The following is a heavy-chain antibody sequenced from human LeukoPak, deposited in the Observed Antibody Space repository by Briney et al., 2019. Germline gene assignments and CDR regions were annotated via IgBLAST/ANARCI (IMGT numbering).Heavy chain of an antibody. CDR2: IYYSGST. J-gene: IGHJ4*02. CDR1: GGSISSYY. Sequence: SETLSLTCTVSGGSISSYYWSWIRQPPGKGLEWIGYIYYSGSTNYNSSLKSRVTISVDTSKNQFSLKLSSVTAADTAVYYCASATGYSSSWYPFDYWGQGTLVTVSS. V-gene: IGHV4-59*01. D-gene: IGHD6-13*01. CDR3: ASATGYSSSWYPFDY.